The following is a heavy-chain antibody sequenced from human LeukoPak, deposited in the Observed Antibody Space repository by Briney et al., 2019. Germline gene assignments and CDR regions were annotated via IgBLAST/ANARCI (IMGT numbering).Heavy chain of an antibody. Sequence: SETLSLTCTVSGGSISTYYWNWIRQPPGKGLEWIGYIYYSGSTTLNPSLKSRVTMSVDTSKKEFSLNLSSVTAADTGIYYCARSNDILTGSVYYLDYWGQGILVTVSS. J-gene: IGHJ4*02. D-gene: IGHD3-9*01. CDR2: IYYSGST. CDR1: GGSISTYY. V-gene: IGHV4-59*01. CDR3: ARSNDILTGSVYYLDY.